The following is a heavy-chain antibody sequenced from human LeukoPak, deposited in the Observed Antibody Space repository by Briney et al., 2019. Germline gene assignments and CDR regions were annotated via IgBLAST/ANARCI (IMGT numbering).Heavy chain of an antibody. J-gene: IGHJ3*02. CDR2: IKQDGSEK. Sequence: PGGSLRLSCAASGFTFSSYWMSWVRQAPGKGLEWVANIKQDGSEKYYVDSVKGRFTISRDNAKNSLYLQMNSLRVEDTALYYCAKMSSSWGDAFDIWGQGTMVIVSS. CDR3: AKMSSSWGDAFDI. D-gene: IGHD6-13*01. CDR1: GFTFSSYW. V-gene: IGHV3-7*03.